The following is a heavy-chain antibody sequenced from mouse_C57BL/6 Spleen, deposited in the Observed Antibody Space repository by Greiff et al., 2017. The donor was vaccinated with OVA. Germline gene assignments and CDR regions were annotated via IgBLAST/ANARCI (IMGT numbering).Heavy chain of an antibody. CDR1: GYTFTSYW. CDR2: IDPSDSYT. CDR3: ARRGVVAPYYFDY. D-gene: IGHD1-1*01. Sequence: QVQLQQSGAELVKPGASVKLSCKASGYTFTSYWMQWVKQRPGQGLEWIGEIDPSDSYTNYNQKFKGKATLTVDTSSSTAYMQLSSLTSEDSAVYYCARRGVVAPYYFDYWGQGTTLTVSS. J-gene: IGHJ2*01. V-gene: IGHV1-50*01.